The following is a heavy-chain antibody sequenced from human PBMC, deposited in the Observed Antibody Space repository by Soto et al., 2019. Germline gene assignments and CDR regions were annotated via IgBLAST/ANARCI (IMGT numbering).Heavy chain of an antibody. CDR2: IYYSGST. CDR1: GGSISSYY. D-gene: IGHD2-8*02. CDR3: ARLPWAGYGGVFDP. V-gene: IGHV4-59*01. J-gene: IGHJ5*02. Sequence: TLSLTCTVSGGSISSYYWSWIRKPPGKGLEWIGYIYYSGSTNYNPSLKSRVTISVDTSKNQFSLKLSSVTAADTAVYYCARLPWAGYGGVFDPWGQGTLVTVSS.